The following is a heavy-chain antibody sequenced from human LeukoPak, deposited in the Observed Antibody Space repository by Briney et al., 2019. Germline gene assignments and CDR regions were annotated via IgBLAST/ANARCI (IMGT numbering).Heavy chain of an antibody. CDR1: GYTFTSYD. CDR3: ARVVGAAATSVDY. Sequence: ASVKVSCKASGYTFTSYDINGVRQATGQGREWMGWMNPNSGNTDYAQKFQGTVTMTRNTPIRPAHMELCSLRSEDTAVYYCARVVGAAATSVDYWGQGTLVTGSS. D-gene: IGHD2-15*01. CDR2: MNPNSGNT. J-gene: IGHJ4*02. V-gene: IGHV1-8*01.